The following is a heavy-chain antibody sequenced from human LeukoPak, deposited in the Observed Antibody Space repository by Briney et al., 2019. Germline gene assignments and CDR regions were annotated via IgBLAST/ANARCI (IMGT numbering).Heavy chain of an antibody. J-gene: IGHJ5*02. Sequence: TLSLTCTVSGDSISSGGYYWNWIRQHPGKGLEWIGYTYYTGNTYYNPSLKSRVSISVDTSKGQFSLHLSSVTAADTAVYYCARDKVTVTGNWFDPWGQGTLVTVSS. V-gene: IGHV4-31*03. CDR3: ARDKVTVTGNWFDP. D-gene: IGHD4-17*01. CDR1: GDSISSGGYY. CDR2: TYYTGNT.